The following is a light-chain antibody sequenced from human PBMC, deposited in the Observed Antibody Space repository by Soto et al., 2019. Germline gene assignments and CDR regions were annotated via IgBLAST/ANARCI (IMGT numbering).Light chain of an antibody. CDR3: QQYGSSLGVT. CDR2: GAS. J-gene: IGKJ4*01. CDR1: QSVSSSY. V-gene: IGKV3-20*01. Sequence: EVVLTQSPGTLSLSPRERDTRCCRAIQSVSSSYLAWYQQKPGQAPRLLIYGASSRATGIPDRFSGSGSGTDFTLTISRLEPEDFAVYYCQQYGSSLGVTFGGGTKVDIK.